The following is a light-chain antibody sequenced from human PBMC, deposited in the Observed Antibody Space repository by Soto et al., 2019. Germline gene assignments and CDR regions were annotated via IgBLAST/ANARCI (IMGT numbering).Light chain of an antibody. CDR2: GAS. CDR1: QSVSRSY. CDR3: QQYGSSPPYT. V-gene: IGKV3-20*01. J-gene: IGKJ2*01. Sequence: EIVLTQTPGTLSLSPGERATLSCRASQSVSRSYLAWYQQKPGQAPRLLIYGASSRATGIPDRFSGSGSGTYFTLTISRLEPDDFAVYYCQQYGSSPPYTFGQGTKLEIK.